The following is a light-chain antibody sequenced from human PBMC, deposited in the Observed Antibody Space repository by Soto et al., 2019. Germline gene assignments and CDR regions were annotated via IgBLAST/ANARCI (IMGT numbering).Light chain of an antibody. V-gene: IGKV1-5*01. CDR3: LQYSSHSWT. CDR1: GSISDG. J-gene: IGKJ1*01. CDR2: DAS. Sequence: DIQMTQSPSSLSPSVGDRVTITCRASGSISDGLAWYQQKPGKAPELLIFDASNLKSGVSSRFRGSGSGTEFTLTISRLQPDDVATYYCLQYSSHSWTLGQGTKVDIK.